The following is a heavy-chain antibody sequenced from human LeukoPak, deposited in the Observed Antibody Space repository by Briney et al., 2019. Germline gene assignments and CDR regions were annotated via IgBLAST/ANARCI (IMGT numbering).Heavy chain of an antibody. D-gene: IGHD5-12*01. CDR3: ARGEWLRWPFMDV. CDR1: GYTFTGYY. J-gene: IGHJ6*02. Sequence: ASVKVSCKASGYTFTGYYMHWVRQAPGQGLEWMGWINPNSGGTNYAQKFRGRVTMTRDTSISTAYMELSRLRSDDTAVYYCARGEWLRWPFMDVWGQGTTVTVSS. V-gene: IGHV1-2*02. CDR2: INPNSGGT.